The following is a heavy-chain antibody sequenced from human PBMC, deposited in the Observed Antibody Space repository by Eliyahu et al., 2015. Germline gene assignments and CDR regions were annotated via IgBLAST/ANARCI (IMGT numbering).Heavy chain of an antibody. J-gene: IGHJ4*02. D-gene: IGHD6-6*01. CDR1: GGSFXGYY. V-gene: IGHV4-34*01. Sequence: QVQLQQWGAGLLKPSETXSLXCXVXGGSFXGYYWXWIRXPPGKGLXWIGEINHSGSTNYNPSLKSRVTISVDTSKNQFSLKLSSVTAADTAVYYCASCLSSHFDYWGQGTLVTVSS. CDR2: INHSGST. CDR3: ASCLSSHFDY.